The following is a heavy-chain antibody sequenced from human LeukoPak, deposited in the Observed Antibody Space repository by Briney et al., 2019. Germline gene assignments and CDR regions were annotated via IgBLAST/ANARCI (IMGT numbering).Heavy chain of an antibody. CDR1: GGSISSYY. J-gene: IGHJ4*02. CDR2: IYTSGST. V-gene: IGHV4-4*07. Sequence: SETLSLTCTVSGGSISSYYWSWIRQPAGKGLEWIGRIYTSGSTNYNPSLKSRVTMSVDTSKNQFSLKLSSVTAADTAVYYCAASPDYGDPYYFDYWGQGTLVTVSS. D-gene: IGHD4-17*01. CDR3: AASPDYGDPYYFDY.